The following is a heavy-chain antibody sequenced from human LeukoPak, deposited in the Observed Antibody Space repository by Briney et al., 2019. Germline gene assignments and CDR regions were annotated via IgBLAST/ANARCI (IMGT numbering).Heavy chain of an antibody. D-gene: IGHD6-13*01. CDR3: ATYSSSWYYFDY. Sequence: ASVTVSCKVSGYTLTELSMHWVRQAPGKGLEWMGGFDPEDGETIYAQKFQGRVTMTEDTSTDTAYMELGSLRSEDTAVYYCATYSSSWYYFDYWGQGTLVTVSS. CDR2: FDPEDGET. J-gene: IGHJ4*02. V-gene: IGHV1-24*01. CDR1: GYTLTELS.